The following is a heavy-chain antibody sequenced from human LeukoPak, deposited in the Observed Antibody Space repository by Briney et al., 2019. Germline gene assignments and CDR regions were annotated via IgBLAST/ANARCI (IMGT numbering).Heavy chain of an antibody. CDR1: GYTFTSYA. V-gene: IGHV7-4-1*02. CDR3: ARESYYYDSSGYYFHPWVY. D-gene: IGHD3-22*01. CDR2: INTNTGNP. Sequence: ASVKVSCKASGYTFTSYAMNWVRQAPGQGLEWMGWINTNTGNPTYAQGFTGRFVFSLDTSVSTAYLQISSLKAEDTAVYYCARESYYYDSSGYYFHPWVYWGQGTLVTVSS. J-gene: IGHJ4*02.